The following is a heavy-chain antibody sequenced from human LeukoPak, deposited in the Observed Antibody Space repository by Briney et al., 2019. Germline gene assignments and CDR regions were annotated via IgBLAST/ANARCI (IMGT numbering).Heavy chain of an antibody. D-gene: IGHD1-14*01. Sequence: KTSETLSLTCNVSGGSISSYYWSWIRQPPGKGLEWIGYVYYSGSTNYNPSLETRVAISVDTSKNQFSLKLSSVTAADTAVYYCARVGGPNHYYYGMDVWGQGTTVTVSS. CDR1: GGSISSYY. CDR3: ARVGGPNHYYYGMDV. V-gene: IGHV4-59*01. CDR2: VYYSGST. J-gene: IGHJ6*02.